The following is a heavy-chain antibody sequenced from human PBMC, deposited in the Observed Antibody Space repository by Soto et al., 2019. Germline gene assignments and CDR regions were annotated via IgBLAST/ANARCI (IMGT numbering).Heavy chain of an antibody. V-gene: IGHV4-59*01. Sequence: SETLSLTCTVSGGSISGSYWGWIRQPPGRGLEWIGYIYYSGSTNYNPSLKSRVTISVDTSKNQFSLKLSSVTAADTAVYYCARCGHYDILTGYWQVLLDIWGQGTMVTVSS. D-gene: IGHD3-9*01. CDR2: IYYSGST. CDR3: ARCGHYDILTGYWQVLLDI. CDR1: GGSISGSY. J-gene: IGHJ3*02.